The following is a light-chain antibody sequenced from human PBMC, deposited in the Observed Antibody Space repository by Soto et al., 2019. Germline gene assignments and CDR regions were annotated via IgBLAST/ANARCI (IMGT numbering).Light chain of an antibody. Sequence: EIVLTQSPATLSLSPGERATLSCRASQSVSSYLAWYQQKPGQAPRLLIYDASNRATGIPARCSGSGSGTDFTLTISSLEPEDFAVYYCQQRSNWPPGRTFGGGTKVEIK. V-gene: IGKV3-11*01. CDR2: DAS. J-gene: IGKJ4*01. CDR1: QSVSSY. CDR3: QQRSNWPPGRT.